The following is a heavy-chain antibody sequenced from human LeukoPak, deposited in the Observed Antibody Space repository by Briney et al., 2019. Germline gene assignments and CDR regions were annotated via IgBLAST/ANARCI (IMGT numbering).Heavy chain of an antibody. CDR1: GFTFSTYA. CDR2: ISYDGSNK. CDR3: AIDPNWGVDY. J-gene: IGHJ4*02. V-gene: IGHV3-30*04. Sequence: GGSLRLSCAASGFTFSTYAIHWVRQAPGKGLEWVAVISYDGSNKFYADSVKGRFTISRDNSKNTLYLQMNSLRAEDTAVYYCAIDPNWGVDYWGLGVLVTVSS. D-gene: IGHD7-27*01.